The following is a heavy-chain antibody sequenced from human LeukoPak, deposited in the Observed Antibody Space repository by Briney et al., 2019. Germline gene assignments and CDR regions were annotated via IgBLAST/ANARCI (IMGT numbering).Heavy chain of an antibody. D-gene: IGHD1-26*01. CDR3: ARVGLGALGY. J-gene: IGHJ4*02. CDR1: GGSMSSNNW. V-gene: IGHV4-4*02. Sequence: SETLSLTCAVSGGSMSSNNWWSWVRPPPGKGLEWIGEIYHTGSTNYNPSLKSRVTISIDKSKNHFSLRMTSMTAADTAVYYCARVGLGALGYWGQGTVVTVSS. CDR2: IYHTGST.